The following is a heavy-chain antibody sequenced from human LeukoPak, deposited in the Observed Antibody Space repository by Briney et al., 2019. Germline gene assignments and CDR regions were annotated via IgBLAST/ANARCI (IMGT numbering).Heavy chain of an antibody. Sequence: GGSLRLSCAASGFTFSSYAMHWVRQAPGKGLEWVAVISYDGSNKYYADSVKGRFTISRDNSKNTLYLQMNSLRAEDTAVYYCARPRIGYSSSSPLDYWGQGTLVTVPS. D-gene: IGHD6-6*01. V-gene: IGHV3-30-3*01. J-gene: IGHJ4*02. CDR2: ISYDGSNK. CDR3: ARPRIGYSSSSPLDY. CDR1: GFTFSSYA.